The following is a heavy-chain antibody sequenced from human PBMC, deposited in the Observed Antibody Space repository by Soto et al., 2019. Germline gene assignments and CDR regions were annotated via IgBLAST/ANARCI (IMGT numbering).Heavy chain of an antibody. D-gene: IGHD2-2*01. J-gene: IGHJ6*02. V-gene: IGHV3-15*01. CDR3: TTDSADIVVVPATFGMDV. CDR1: GITFSNAW. Sequence: GGSLRLSCAASGITFSNAWMTWVRQAPGKGPECVGRIKSITDGGTTDYAAPVKGRFTISRDDSKDTLYLQMNNLRTEDTAVYHCTTDSADIVVVPATFGMDVWGQGTTVTVSS. CDR2: IKSITDGGTT.